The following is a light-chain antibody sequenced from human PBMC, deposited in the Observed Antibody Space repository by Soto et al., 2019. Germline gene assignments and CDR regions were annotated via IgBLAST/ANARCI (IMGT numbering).Light chain of an antibody. J-gene: IGLJ3*02. CDR1: SSDVGGYNY. V-gene: IGLV2-14*01. CDR2: EVS. CDR3: SSYTGSSTLV. Sequence: QSALTQPASVSGSPGQSITISCTGTSSDVGGYNYVSWYQQHPGKAPKLMIYEVSNRPSGVSNRFSGSKSGNTASLTISGLQAEDEADYYWSSYTGSSTLVFGGGTKLTVL.